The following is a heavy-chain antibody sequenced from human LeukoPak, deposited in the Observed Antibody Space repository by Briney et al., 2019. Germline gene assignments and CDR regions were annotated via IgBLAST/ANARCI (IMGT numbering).Heavy chain of an antibody. Sequence: ASVKVSCKASGYSFTAYYMHWVRQAPGQGLEGMGWINPDSGGTNYAQKFQGRATMTRDTSITTFYMELSRLTYDDTAFYYCARLPGIVGAWSPIDYWGQGTLVTVSS. CDR2: INPDSGGT. J-gene: IGHJ4*02. D-gene: IGHD1-26*01. CDR1: GYSFTAYY. CDR3: ARLPGIVGAWSPIDY. V-gene: IGHV1-2*02.